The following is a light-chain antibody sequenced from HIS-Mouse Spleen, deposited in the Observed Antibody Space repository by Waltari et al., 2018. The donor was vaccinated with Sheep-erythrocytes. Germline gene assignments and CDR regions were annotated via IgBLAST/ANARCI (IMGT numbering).Light chain of an antibody. Sequence: QSALTQPPSASGSPGQSVTISCTGTSSDVGGYNYVSWYQQHPGKAPILMIYEVSKRPSVVPDSFSGSKSGNTASLTVSGIQAEDEAEYYCSSYAGSNNWVFGGGTKLTVI. J-gene: IGLJ3*02. CDR2: EVS. CDR1: SSDVGGYNY. V-gene: IGLV2-8*01. CDR3: SSYAGSNNWV.